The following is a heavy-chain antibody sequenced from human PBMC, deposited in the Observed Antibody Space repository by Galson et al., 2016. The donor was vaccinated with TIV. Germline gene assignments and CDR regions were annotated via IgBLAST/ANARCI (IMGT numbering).Heavy chain of an antibody. CDR3: ARDCSGANCYTDPMYFDY. J-gene: IGHJ4*02. CDR2: IGSGGRAI. V-gene: IGHV3-11*01. CDR1: GFIFSDYY. Sequence: SLRLSCAASGFIFSDYYMSWIRQAPGKGPEWIAYIGSGGRAIYYADSVKGRFTISRDNAKNSLYLQMNSLRADDTAMYYCARDCSGANCYTDPMYFDYWGQGTLVTVSS. D-gene: IGHD2-2*02.